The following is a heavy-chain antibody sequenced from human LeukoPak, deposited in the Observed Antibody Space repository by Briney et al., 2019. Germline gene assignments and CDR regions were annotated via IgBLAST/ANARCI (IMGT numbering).Heavy chain of an antibody. D-gene: IGHD6-19*01. CDR1: GYSFTSYW. Sequence: GESLKISCMGSGYSFTSYWIGWVRQMPGKGLEWMGIIYPGDSDTRYSPSFQGQVTISADKSISTAYLQWSSLKASDTAMYYCARASIAVAGDIDYWGQGTLVTVSS. V-gene: IGHV5-51*01. CDR2: IYPGDSDT. J-gene: IGHJ4*02. CDR3: ARASIAVAGDIDY.